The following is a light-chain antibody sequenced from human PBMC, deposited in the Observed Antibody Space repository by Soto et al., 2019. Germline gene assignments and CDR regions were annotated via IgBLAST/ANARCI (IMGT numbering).Light chain of an antibody. V-gene: IGLV2-23*02. Sequence: QSALTQPASVSGSPGQSITISCTGTRTDVGSYDLVSWYQQLPGKVPKLVIYEVTKRPSGVSNRFSGSKFGNTASLTISGLQAEDEADYYCCSYAGTSSFVLFGGGTKVTVL. CDR2: EVT. CDR3: CSYAGTSSFVL. J-gene: IGLJ2*01. CDR1: RTDVGSYDL.